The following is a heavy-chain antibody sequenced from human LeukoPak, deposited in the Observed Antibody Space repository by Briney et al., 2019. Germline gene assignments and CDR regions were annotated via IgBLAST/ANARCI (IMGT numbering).Heavy chain of an antibody. V-gene: IGHV3-30*03. CDR3: AVGLAYCGGDCYFPSYYYGMDV. CDR2: ISSDGSNK. CDR1: GFTFSDYE. D-gene: IGHD2-21*02. J-gene: IGHJ6*02. Sequence: PGGSLRLSCAASGFTFSDYEMNWVRQAPGKGLEWVALISSDGSNKDYADSVKGRFTISRDNSKNTLYVQMDSLRAEDTAVYYCAVGLAYCGGDCYFPSYYYGMDVWGQGTTATVSS.